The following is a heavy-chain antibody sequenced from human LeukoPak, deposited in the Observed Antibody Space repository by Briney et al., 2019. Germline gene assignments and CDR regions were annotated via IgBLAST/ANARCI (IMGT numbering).Heavy chain of an antibody. Sequence: GSLRLSCAASGFTFSSYWMHWVRQAPGKGLVWVSRINSDGSSITYADSVKGRFTISRDNAKNTMYLQMNSLRVEDTAVYYCAREGRVSGYDFDCWGQGTLVTVSS. V-gene: IGHV3-74*03. CDR2: INSDGSSI. CDR1: GFTFSSYW. CDR3: AREGRVSGYDFDC. D-gene: IGHD5-12*01. J-gene: IGHJ4*02.